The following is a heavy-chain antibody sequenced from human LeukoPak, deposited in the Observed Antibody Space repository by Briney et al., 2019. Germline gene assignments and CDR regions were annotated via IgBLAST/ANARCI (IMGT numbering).Heavy chain of an antibody. D-gene: IGHD3-3*01. CDR1: GFTFSSYS. CDR2: ISYDGSNK. J-gene: IGHJ4*02. Sequence: GGSLRLSCAASGFTFSSYSMNWVRQAPGKGLEWVAVISYDGSNKYYADSVKGRFTISRDNSKNTLYLQMNSLRAEDTAVYYCAKSLRDYDFGLHFDYWGQGTLVTVSS. V-gene: IGHV3-30*18. CDR3: AKSLRDYDFGLHFDY.